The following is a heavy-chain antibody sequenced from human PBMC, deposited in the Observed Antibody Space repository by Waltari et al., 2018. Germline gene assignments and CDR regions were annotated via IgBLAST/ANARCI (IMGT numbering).Heavy chain of an antibody. J-gene: IGHJ5*02. CDR2: ISGSGGST. Sequence: EVQLLESGGGLVQPGGSLRLSCAASGFSFSSYAMNWVRQAPGKGLEWVSVISGSGGSTYYADSVKGRFTISRDNSKNTLYLQMNSLRAEDTAVYYCAREPSSSSHKQGWFDPWGQGTLVTVSS. V-gene: IGHV3-23*01. CDR1: GFSFSSYA. D-gene: IGHD6-6*01. CDR3: AREPSSSSHKQGWFDP.